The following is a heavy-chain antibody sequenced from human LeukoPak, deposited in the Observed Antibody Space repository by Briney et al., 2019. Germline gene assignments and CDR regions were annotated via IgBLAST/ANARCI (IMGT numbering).Heavy chain of an antibody. CDR1: GGSISSYY. V-gene: IGHV4-59*08. Sequence: SETLSLTCTVSGGSISSYYWTWIRQPPGKGLEWIGYIYYNGTTNYNPSLKSRATISVDTSKNQFSLKLSSVTAADTAVYYCARQSRGIAVAGLDYWGQGTLVTVSS. J-gene: IGHJ4*02. CDR3: ARQSRGIAVAGLDY. CDR2: IYYNGTT. D-gene: IGHD6-19*01.